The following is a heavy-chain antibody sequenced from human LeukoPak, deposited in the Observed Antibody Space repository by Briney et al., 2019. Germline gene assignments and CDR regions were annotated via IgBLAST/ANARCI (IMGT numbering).Heavy chain of an antibody. V-gene: IGHV3-7*04. CDR2: IKEDGSEK. Sequence: PGGSLRLSCAASGFTFSNYWMTWVRQAPGKGLEWVANIKEDGSEKHYVDSVKGRFTISRDNAKSTVYLRMNSLRAEDTAVYYCARTGSGGDLDIWGQGTMVTVSS. CDR1: GFTFSNYW. CDR3: ARTGSGGDLDI. D-gene: IGHD2-15*01. J-gene: IGHJ3*02.